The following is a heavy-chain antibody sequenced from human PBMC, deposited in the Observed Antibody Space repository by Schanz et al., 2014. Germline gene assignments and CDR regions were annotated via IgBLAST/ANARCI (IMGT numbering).Heavy chain of an antibody. V-gene: IGHV4-59*06. CDR1: GVSISSHY. CDR2: ISYSGST. J-gene: IGHJ4*02. D-gene: IGHD2-21*01. CDR3: ARLKYCGGDCYVFDF. Sequence: QVQLQESGPGLVKPSETLSLTCPVSGVSISSHYWSWVRQAPGEGLEWIGYISYSGSTYYSTSLKSRLTISADTSKNQFSLNLSSVTATDTAVFYCARLKYCGGDCYVFDFWGQGTLVTVSS.